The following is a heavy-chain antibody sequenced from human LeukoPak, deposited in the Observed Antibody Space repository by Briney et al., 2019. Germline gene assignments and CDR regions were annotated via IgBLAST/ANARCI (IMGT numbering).Heavy chain of an antibody. CDR2: IYSGGST. CDR1: GFSVSCNY. CDR3: ARWYFWSGYFLRYFDL. Sequence: PGGSLRLSCAASGFSVSCNYMNWVRQGPGKGLEWVSVIYSGGSTDYADSVKGRFTISRDNSKNTLYLQMNSLRAEDTAVYYCARWYFWSGYFLRYFDLWGRGTLVTVSS. J-gene: IGHJ2*01. V-gene: IGHV3-53*01. D-gene: IGHD3-3*01.